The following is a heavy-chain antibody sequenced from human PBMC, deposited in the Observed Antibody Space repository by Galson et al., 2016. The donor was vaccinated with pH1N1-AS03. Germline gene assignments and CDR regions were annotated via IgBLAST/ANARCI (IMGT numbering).Heavy chain of an antibody. J-gene: IGHJ4*02. CDR2: INYYGTP. V-gene: IGHV4-34*01. D-gene: IGHD3-16*02. Sequence: SETLSLTCAVSGVSFRGHYWNWIRQAPGKGLEWIGEINYYGTPSYNPSLRGRATLSLDTSKNHFSLDLTPVTAADTAVYYCAKASNDDIWGSYRSVKYWGQGSRVIVSS. CDR1: GVSFRGHY. CDR3: AKASNDDIWGSYRSVKY.